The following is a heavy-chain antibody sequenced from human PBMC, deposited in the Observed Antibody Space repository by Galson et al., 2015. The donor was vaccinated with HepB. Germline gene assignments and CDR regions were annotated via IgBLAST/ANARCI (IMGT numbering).Heavy chain of an antibody. V-gene: IGHV1-46*01. Sequence: PSGGSTGYAQKFQGRVTMTRDTSTSTVYMELSSLRSEDTAVYYCARSGTTSLAEYFQHWGQGTLVTVSS. CDR2: PSGGST. D-gene: IGHD1-7*01. J-gene: IGHJ1*01. CDR3: ARSGTTSLAEYFQH.